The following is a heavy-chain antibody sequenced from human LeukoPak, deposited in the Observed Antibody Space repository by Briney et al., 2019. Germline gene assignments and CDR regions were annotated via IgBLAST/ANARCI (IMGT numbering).Heavy chain of an antibody. CDR3: ARVWLGPMDV. Sequence: SETLSLTCIVSGGSINSYYWSWIRQPPGKGLEWIGHIYSSGTSNYNPSLKSRVTISVDTSKNQFSLKLSSVTAADTAVYYCARVWLGPMDVWGKGTPVTVSS. D-gene: IGHD6-19*01. CDR2: IYSSGTS. J-gene: IGHJ6*03. CDR1: GGSINSYY. V-gene: IGHV4-59*12.